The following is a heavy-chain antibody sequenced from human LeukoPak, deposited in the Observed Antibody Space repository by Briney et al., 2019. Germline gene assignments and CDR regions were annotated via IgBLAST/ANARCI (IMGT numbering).Heavy chain of an antibody. J-gene: IGHJ4*02. CDR1: GYSFITYW. CDR2: IDPSDSYT. V-gene: IGHV5-10-1*01. Sequence: GKSLQISCKGSGYSFITYWISWVRQVPGKGLERMGRIDPSDSYTNYSPSFQGHVTISADKSISTAYLQWSSLKASDTAIYYCTRHVSSDLDYWGQGTLVTVSS. CDR3: TRHVSSDLDY. D-gene: IGHD3-22*01.